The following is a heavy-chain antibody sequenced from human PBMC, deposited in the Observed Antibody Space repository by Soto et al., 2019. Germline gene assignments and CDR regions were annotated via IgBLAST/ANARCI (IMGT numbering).Heavy chain of an antibody. D-gene: IGHD6-19*01. Sequence: LREDLKISCTVSGYSFTPHCINWERQMPGKGLEWMGRIDPSDSYTNYSPSFQGHVTIAADKSVSTAYLQWNSLKASDTAMYYCARSGQWLVDDSWGQGTRVTVSA. CDR1: GYSFTPHC. J-gene: IGHJ5*01. V-gene: IGHV5-10-1*01. CDR3: ARSGQWLVDDS. CDR2: IDPSDSYT.